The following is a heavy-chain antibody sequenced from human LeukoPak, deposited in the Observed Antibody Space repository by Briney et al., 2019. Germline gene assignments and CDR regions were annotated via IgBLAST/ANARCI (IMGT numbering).Heavy chain of an antibody. CDR1: GFTFRSYG. D-gene: IGHD5-12*01. V-gene: IGHV3-30*18. CDR2: ISSDESKK. J-gene: IGHJ6*02. Sequence: GGSLRLSCVASGFTFRSYGIHWVRQAPGKGLEWVAVISSDESKKTYADSVKGRLTISRDNSENTLYLQMNSLRPEDTAVYYCAKDLDIVAASGHYYGMDVWGQGTTVTVSS. CDR3: AKDLDIVAASGHYYGMDV.